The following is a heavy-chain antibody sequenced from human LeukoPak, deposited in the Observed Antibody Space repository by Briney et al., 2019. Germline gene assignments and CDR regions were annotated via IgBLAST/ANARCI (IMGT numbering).Heavy chain of an antibody. CDR3: ARDSTYYYDSGSSGPHYFDN. J-gene: IGHJ4*02. Sequence: QPGGSLRLSCAASGITLSSYAMHWVRQAPGKGLEWVSLISSGGTDEYYADSVKGRFTISRDNSKNTLYLQLNSLRGEDTAVYYCARDSTYYYDSGSSGPHYFDNWGQGTLVTVSS. V-gene: IGHV3-30*01. CDR1: GITLSSYA. D-gene: IGHD3-10*01. CDR2: ISSGGTDE.